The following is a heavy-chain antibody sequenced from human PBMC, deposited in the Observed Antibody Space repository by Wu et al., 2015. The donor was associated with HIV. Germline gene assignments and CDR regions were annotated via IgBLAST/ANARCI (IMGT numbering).Heavy chain of an antibody. CDR1: GGTFSSYA. D-gene: IGHD3-22*01. CDR3: AREYYYDSSGYYNHLYYYYGNGR. CDR2: IIPIFGTA. V-gene: IGHV1-69*13. Sequence: QVQLVQSGAEVKKPGSSVKVSCKASGGTFSSYAISWVRQAPGQGLEWMGRIIPIFGTANYAQKFQGRVTITADESTSTAYMELSSLRSEDTAVYYCAREYYYDSSGYYNHLYYYYGNGRLGPRDHGHRLL. J-gene: IGHJ6*02.